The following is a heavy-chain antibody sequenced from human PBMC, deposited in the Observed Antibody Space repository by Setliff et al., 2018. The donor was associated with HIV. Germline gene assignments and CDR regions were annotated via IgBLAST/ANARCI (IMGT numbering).Heavy chain of an antibody. V-gene: IGHV1-8*03. CDR1: GYTFTSYD. D-gene: IGHD2-8*01. Sequence: ASVKVSCKASGYTFTSYDINWVRQAAGQGLEWMGWMNPNSGNTGCAQKFQGRVTITMNTSISTAYMDLSSLRSEDTAVYYCASKVHCTNGVCLDAFDIWGQGTMVTVS. J-gene: IGHJ3*02. CDR3: ASKVHCTNGVCLDAFDI. CDR2: MNPNSGNT.